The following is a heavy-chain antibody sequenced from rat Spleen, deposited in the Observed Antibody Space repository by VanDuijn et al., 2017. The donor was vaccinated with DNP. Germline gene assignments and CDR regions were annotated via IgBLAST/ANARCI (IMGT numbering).Heavy chain of an antibody. CDR1: GYSITSSY. J-gene: IGHJ2*01. V-gene: IGHV3-3*01. Sequence: EVQLQESGPGLVKPSQSLSLTCSVTGYSITSSYWAWIRKFPGSKLEWMGYINSAGSTNYNPSLKSRISITRDTSKNQFFLQVNSVTTEDTATYYCARWVRYFDAWGQGVMVTVSS. CDR3: ARWVRYFDA. D-gene: IGHD1-1*01. CDR2: INSAGST.